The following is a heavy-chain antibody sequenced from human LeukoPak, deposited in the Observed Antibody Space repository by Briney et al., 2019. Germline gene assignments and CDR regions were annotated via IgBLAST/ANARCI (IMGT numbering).Heavy chain of an antibody. CDR3: ARDADSSGYYGGYYYYYGMDV. J-gene: IGHJ6*02. D-gene: IGHD3-22*01. V-gene: IGHV3-7*01. Sequence: GGSLRLSCAASGFTFSSYWMSWVRQAPGQGLEGVANIKQDGSEKYYVDSVKGRFTISRDNAKNSLYLQMNSLRAEDTAVYYCARDADSSGYYGGYYYYYGMDVWGQGTTVTVSS. CDR1: GFTFSSYW. CDR2: IKQDGSEK.